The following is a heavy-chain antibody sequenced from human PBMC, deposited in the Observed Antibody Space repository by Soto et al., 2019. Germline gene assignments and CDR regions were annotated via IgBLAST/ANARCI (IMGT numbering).Heavy chain of an antibody. Sequence: ASVKVSCKASVYTFTSYAIHWVRQAPGQRLEWMGWINAGNGNTKYSQKFQGRVTITRDTSASTAYMELSSLRSEDTAVYYCARSSSPGENWFDPWGQGTLVTVSS. D-gene: IGHD5-18*01. V-gene: IGHV1-3*01. CDR3: ARSSSPGENWFDP. CDR1: VYTFTSYA. J-gene: IGHJ5*02. CDR2: INAGNGNT.